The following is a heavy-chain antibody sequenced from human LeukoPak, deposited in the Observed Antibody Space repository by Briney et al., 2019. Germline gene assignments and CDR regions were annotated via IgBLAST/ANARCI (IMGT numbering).Heavy chain of an antibody. V-gene: IGHV3-74*01. CDR3: ARQLSLRFLEWFDAFDI. D-gene: IGHD3-3*01. CDR1: GFTFSSYW. CDR2: INSDGSST. Sequence: PGGSLRLSCAASGFTFSSYWMHWVRQAPGKGLVWVSRINSDGSSTSYADSVKGRFTISRDNAKNTLYLQVNSLRAEDTAVYYCARQLSLRFLEWFDAFDIWGQGTMVTVSS. J-gene: IGHJ3*02.